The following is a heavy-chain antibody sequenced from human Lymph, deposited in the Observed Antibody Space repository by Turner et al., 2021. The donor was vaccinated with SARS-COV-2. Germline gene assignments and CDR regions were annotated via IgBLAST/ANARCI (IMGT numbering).Heavy chain of an antibody. CDR1: GGSISSYF. CDR3: ARDRTSYGDYWAGYYYGMDV. Sequence: QVQLQESGPGLVKPSETLSVTCPVPGGSISSYFWSWIRQPPGKGLEWIAFIYYSGSTNYNPSLKSRVTISVDTSKNQFSLRLSSVTAADPAVYYCARDRTSYGDYWAGYYYGMDVWGQGTMVTVSS. CDR2: IYYSGST. D-gene: IGHD4-17*01. J-gene: IGHJ6*02. V-gene: IGHV4-59*13.